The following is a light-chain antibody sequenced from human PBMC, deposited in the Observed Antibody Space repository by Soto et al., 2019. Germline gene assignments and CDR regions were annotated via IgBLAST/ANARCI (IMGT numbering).Light chain of an antibody. CDR3: HQRQSWPRT. CDR2: QTS. V-gene: IGKV2-28*01. J-gene: IGKJ1*01. Sequence: DIVMTQYPLSLPVTPGEPASISCRSSQTLLHSNGYNYLDWYLQKPGQSPQLLIYQTSIRAAGIPARFSASGSVTDFTLTISDVQPEDFALYYCHQRQSWPRTFGQGTKVDI. CDR1: QTLLHSNGYNY.